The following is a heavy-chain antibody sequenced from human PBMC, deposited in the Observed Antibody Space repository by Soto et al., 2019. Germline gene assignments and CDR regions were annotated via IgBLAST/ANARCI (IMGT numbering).Heavy chain of an antibody. D-gene: IGHD4-17*01. J-gene: IGHJ4*02. V-gene: IGHV3-74*03. CDR2: INIEGNIT. Sequence: PGGSLRLSCAASEFTFSYYWMHWVRQAPGKGLVWVSRINIEGNITKYADSVKGRFTISRDNAKNTLYLQMNSLRAEDTAVYYCARGLRPVDYWGQGTLVTVSS. CDR1: EFTFSYYW. CDR3: ARGLRPVDY.